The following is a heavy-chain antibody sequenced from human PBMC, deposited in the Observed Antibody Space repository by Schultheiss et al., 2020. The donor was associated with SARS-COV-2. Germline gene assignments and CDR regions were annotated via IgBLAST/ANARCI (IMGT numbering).Heavy chain of an antibody. CDR2: IIPIFGTA. J-gene: IGHJ2*01. CDR3: ARDRYDFWSGYVSYWYFDL. V-gene: IGHV1-69*06. CDR1: GGTFSSYA. D-gene: IGHD3-3*01. Sequence: SVKVSCKASGGTFSSYAISWVRQAPGQGLEWMGGIIPIFGTANYAQKFQGRVTITADKSTSTAYMELSSLRSEDTAVYYCARDRYDFWSGYVSYWYFDLWCRGTLVTVAS.